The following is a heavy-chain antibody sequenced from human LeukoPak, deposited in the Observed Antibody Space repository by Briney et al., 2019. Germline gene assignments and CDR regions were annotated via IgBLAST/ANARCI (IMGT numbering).Heavy chain of an antibody. D-gene: IGHD2/OR15-2a*01. V-gene: IGHV1-69*13. CDR2: IIPIFGTA. J-gene: IGHJ4*02. Sequence: SVKVSCKASGGTFTSYAISWVRQAPGQGLEWMGGIIPIFGTANYAQKFQGRVTITADESTSTAYMELSSLRSEDTAVYYCATENPPLPGYWGQGTLVTVSS. CDR3: ATENPPLPGY. CDR1: GGTFTSYA.